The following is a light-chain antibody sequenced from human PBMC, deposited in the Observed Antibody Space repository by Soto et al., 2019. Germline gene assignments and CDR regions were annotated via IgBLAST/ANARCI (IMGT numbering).Light chain of an antibody. J-gene: IGKJ1*01. CDR2: KAS. CDR3: QQYNSYT. CDR1: QSISSW. Sequence: DIQMTQSPSTLSASVGDRVTITCRASQSISSWLAWYHQKPGKAPKLLIYKASSLESGVPSRFSGSGSGTEFTLTISSLQPDDFATYYCQQYNSYTFGQGTKVEIK. V-gene: IGKV1-5*03.